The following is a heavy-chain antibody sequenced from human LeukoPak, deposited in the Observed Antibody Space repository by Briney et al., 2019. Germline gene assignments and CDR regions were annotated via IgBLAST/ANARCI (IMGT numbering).Heavy chain of an antibody. D-gene: IGHD2-21*02. V-gene: IGHV3-30*18. CDR1: GFTFSSYG. CDR2: ISYDGSNK. Sequence: GGSLRLSCAASGFTFSSYGMHWVRQAPGKGLEWVAVISYDGSNKYYADSLKGRFTISRDNSKNTLYLQVNSLRAEDTAVYYCAKDIALYCGGDCYHDYWGQGTLVTVSS. CDR3: AKDIALYCGGDCYHDY. J-gene: IGHJ4*02.